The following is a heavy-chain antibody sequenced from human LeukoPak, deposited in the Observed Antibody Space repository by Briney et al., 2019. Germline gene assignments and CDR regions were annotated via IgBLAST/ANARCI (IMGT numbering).Heavy chain of an antibody. J-gene: IGHJ6*03. CDR1: GYTFTSYG. Sequence: ASVKVSCKASGYTFTSYGISWVRQAPGQGLEWMGGIIPIFGTANYAQKFQGRVTITTDESTSTAYMELSSLRSEDTAVYYCARGPHSWYSYYYMDVWGKGTTVTVSS. V-gene: IGHV1-69*05. CDR2: IIPIFGTA. CDR3: ARGPHSWYSYYYMDV. D-gene: IGHD6-13*01.